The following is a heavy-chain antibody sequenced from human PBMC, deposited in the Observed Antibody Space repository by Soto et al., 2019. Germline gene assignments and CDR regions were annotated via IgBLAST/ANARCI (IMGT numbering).Heavy chain of an antibody. CDR1: GFTFSSYG. CDR2: IWYDGSNK. J-gene: IGHJ6*02. D-gene: IGHD3-3*01. Sequence: QVQLVESGGGVVQPGRSLRLSCAASGFTFSSYGMHWVRQAPGKGLEWVAVIWYDGSNKYYADSVKGRFTISRDNSKNTLYLQMNSLRAEDTAVYYCARDPITISYGMDVWGQGTTVTVSS. CDR3: ARDPITISYGMDV. V-gene: IGHV3-33*01.